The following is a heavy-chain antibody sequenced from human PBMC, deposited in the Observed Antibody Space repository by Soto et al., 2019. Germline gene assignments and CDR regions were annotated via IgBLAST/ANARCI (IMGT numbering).Heavy chain of an antibody. J-gene: IGHJ6*04. D-gene: IGHD4-17*01. CDR3: ARRGDYDEMDV. Sequence: PSETLSLTCAVSSGSISSSNWWSWVRQPPGKGLEWIGEIYHSGSTNYNPSLKSRVTLSVDKSKNQFSLKLSSVTAADTAVYYCARRGDYDEMDVWGKGTTVTVSS. CDR2: IYHSGST. V-gene: IGHV4-4*02. CDR1: SGSISSSNW.